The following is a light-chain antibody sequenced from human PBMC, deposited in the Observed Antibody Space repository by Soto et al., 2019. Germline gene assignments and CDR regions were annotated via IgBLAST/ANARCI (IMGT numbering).Light chain of an antibody. Sequence: DIQMTQSPSSLSASVGDRVTITCRASQGISNYLAWYQQKPGKVPKLLIYAASTLQSGVPSRFSGSGSGTDFTLTISSQQPEDVGSYYCQKYDGDPKTFGQGTKVEI. CDR1: QGISNY. CDR3: QKYDGDPKT. CDR2: AAS. V-gene: IGKV1-27*01. J-gene: IGKJ1*01.